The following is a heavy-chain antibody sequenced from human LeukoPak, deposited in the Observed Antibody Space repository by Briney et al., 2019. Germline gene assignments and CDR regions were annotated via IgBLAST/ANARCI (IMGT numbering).Heavy chain of an antibody. J-gene: IGHJ4*02. V-gene: IGHV1-18*04. Sequence: GASVKVSCKASGYTFTSYGISWVRQAPGQGLEWMGWISAYNSNTNYAQKLQGRVTMTTDTSTSTAHMELRSLRSDDTAVYYCARDGSIAVAGYYFDYWGQGTLVTVSS. D-gene: IGHD6-19*01. CDR1: GYTFTSYG. CDR3: ARDGSIAVAGYYFDY. CDR2: ISAYNSNT.